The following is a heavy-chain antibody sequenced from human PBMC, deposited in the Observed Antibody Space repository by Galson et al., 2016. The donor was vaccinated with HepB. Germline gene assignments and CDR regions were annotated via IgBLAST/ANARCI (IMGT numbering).Heavy chain of an antibody. CDR2: IWFDGSNQ. CDR3: WSGYNSGI. J-gene: IGHJ3*02. CDR1: GFSFSSYG. V-gene: IGHV3-33*01. Sequence: SLRLSCAASGFSFSSYGMHWVRQAPGKGLEWVAVIWFDGSNQYYEDSVKGRFTISRDNSKNTMFLQMSSLRAEDTALYYCWSGYNSGIWGQGTRVTVSS. D-gene: IGHD6-19*01.